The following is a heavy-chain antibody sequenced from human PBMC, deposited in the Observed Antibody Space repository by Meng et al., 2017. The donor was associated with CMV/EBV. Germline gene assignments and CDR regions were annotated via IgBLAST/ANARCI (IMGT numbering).Heavy chain of an antibody. CDR1: RSSLSTSGVG. Sequence: QCTCMESGSTLVNPTQTLTLSCTFTRSSLSTSGVGVGWIRQPPGKAREWLAPIYWDDDKRYSPSLKSRLTITKDTSKNQVVLTMTNMYPVDTAIYYCAHRGSYGYHGYWGQGTLVTVSS. CDR3: AHRGSYGYHGY. CDR2: IYWDDDK. J-gene: IGHJ4*02. D-gene: IGHD5-18*01. V-gene: IGHV2-5*02.